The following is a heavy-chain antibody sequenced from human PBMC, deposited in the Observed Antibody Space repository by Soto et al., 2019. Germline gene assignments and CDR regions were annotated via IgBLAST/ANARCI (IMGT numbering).Heavy chain of an antibody. V-gene: IGHV4-31*03. Sequence: PSETLSLTCTVAGGSISSGGYYWSWLRQHPGKGLEWIGYIYYSGSTYYNPSLKSRVTISVDTSKNQFSLKLSSVTAADTAVYYCARVLVVERGFAPWGQGTLVTVSS. J-gene: IGHJ5*02. CDR2: IYYSGST. CDR1: GGSISSGGYY. CDR3: ARVLVVERGFAP. D-gene: IGHD2-15*01.